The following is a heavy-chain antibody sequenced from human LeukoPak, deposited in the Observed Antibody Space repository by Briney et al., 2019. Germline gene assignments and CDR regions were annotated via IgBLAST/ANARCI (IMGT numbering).Heavy chain of an antibody. CDR2: IYPGDSDT. D-gene: IGHD3-10*01. CDR3: ARGRNYGSGSYYTFDY. V-gene: IGHV5-51*01. Sequence: GESLKISCKGSGYSFTSYWIGWVRQMPGKGLEWMGIIYPGDSDTRYSPSFQGQVTISADKSISTAYLQWSSLKASDTAMYYCARGRNYGSGSYYTFDYWGQGTLVTVSS. J-gene: IGHJ4*02. CDR1: GYSFTSYW.